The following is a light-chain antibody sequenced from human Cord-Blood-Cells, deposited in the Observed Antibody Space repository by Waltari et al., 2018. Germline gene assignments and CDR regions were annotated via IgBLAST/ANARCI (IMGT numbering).Light chain of an antibody. CDR2: GKN. V-gene: IGLV3-19*01. Sequence: SSELTQDPAVSVALGQTVRITCQGDSPRSYYASWYQQKPGQAPVLVIYGKNNRPSGFPDRCSGSSSGNTGSLTISGAQAEDGADYYCNSRDSSGNHVVFGGGTKLTVL. J-gene: IGLJ2*01. CDR1: SPRSYY. CDR3: NSRDSSGNHVV.